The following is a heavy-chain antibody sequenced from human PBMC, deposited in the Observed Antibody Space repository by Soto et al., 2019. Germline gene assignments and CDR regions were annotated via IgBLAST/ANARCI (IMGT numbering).Heavy chain of an antibody. V-gene: IGHV1-2*04. CDR2: INPNSGGT. CDR1: GYTFTGYY. D-gene: IGHD2-15*01. Sequence: ASVKVSCKASGYTFTGYYMHWVRQAPGQGLEWMGWINPNSGGTNYAQKFQGWVTMTRDTSISTAYMELSRLRSDDTAVYYCARAGDIVVVVAADCYYYGMDVWGQGTTVTVSS. CDR3: ARAGDIVVVVAADCYYYGMDV. J-gene: IGHJ6*02.